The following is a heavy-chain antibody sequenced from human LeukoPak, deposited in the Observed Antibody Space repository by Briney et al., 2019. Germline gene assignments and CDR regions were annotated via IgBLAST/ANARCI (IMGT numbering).Heavy chain of an antibody. Sequence: GGSLRLSCAASGLTFSSYAMHWVRQAPGKGLEWVAVISYDGSNKYYADSVKGRFTISRDNSKNTLYLQMNSLRAEDTAVYYCARGEYSGYGGSSDYWGHGTLVTVSS. CDR2: ISYDGSNK. CDR3: ARGEYSGYGGSSDY. D-gene: IGHD5-12*01. J-gene: IGHJ4*01. V-gene: IGHV3-30*04. CDR1: GLTFSSYA.